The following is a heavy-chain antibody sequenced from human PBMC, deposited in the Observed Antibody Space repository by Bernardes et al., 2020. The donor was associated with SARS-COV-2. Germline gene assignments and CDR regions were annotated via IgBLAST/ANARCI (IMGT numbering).Heavy chain of an antibody. V-gene: IGHV3-7*03. Sequence: GGSLRLSCAVSGFPFSTSWWSWVRQAPWKGLEWVSHIKEDGSRTFYLDSVKGRFTISRDNTQRTLYLQMNNLRVEDTAVYYCTGSDRWWDYWGQGTLVTVSS. CDR2: IKEDGSRT. CDR3: TGSDRWWDY. D-gene: IGHD2-15*01. CDR1: GFPFSTSW. J-gene: IGHJ4*02.